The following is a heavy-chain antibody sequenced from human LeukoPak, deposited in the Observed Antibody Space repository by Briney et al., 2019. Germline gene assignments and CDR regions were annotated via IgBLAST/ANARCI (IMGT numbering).Heavy chain of an antibody. CDR1: GGSFSGYY. J-gene: IGHJ4*02. V-gene: IGHV4-34*01. Sequence: SETLSLTCAAYGGSFSGYYWSWIRQPPGKGLEWIGEINHSGSTNYNPSLKSRVTISVDRSKNQFSLKLSSVTAADTAVYCCARGGTLPVDYWGQGTLVTVSS. CDR2: INHSGST. CDR3: ARGGTLPVDY. D-gene: IGHD1-14*01.